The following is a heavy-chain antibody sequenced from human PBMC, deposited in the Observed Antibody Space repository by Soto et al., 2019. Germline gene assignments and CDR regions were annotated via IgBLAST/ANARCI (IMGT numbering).Heavy chain of an antibody. CDR2: IKSKTDGGTT. J-gene: IGHJ4*01. Sequence: WGSLRLSCAASGFTFTNAWINWVRQAPGKGLEWVGRIKSKTDGGTTDYAEPVKGRFAISRDDSNNMVYLQMNSLKIEDTAVYYSTTDSYSTIIIVRFDYWGHGTLVTVS. D-gene: IGHD3-22*01. V-gene: IGHV3-15*07. CDR3: TTDSYSTIIIVRFDY. CDR1: GFTFTNAW.